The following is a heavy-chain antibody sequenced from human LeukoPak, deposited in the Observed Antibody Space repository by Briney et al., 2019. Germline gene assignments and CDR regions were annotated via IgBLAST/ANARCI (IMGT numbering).Heavy chain of an antibody. CDR2: IYSGGST. D-gene: IGHD2/OR15-2a*01. V-gene: IGHV3-53*05. CDR3: AQDIPIEEVPLLGPGF. Sequence: PGGSLRLSCAASGFTVSSNYMSWVRQAPGKGLEWVSVIYSGGSTYYADSVKGRFTISRDNSKNTVYLQMNSLRGEDTAVFFCAQDIPIEEVPLLGPGFWGQGTLVTVSS. CDR1: GFTVSSNY. J-gene: IGHJ4*02.